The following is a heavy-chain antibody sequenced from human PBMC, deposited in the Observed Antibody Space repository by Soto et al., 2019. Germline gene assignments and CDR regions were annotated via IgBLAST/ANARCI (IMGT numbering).Heavy chain of an antibody. CDR3: ATESSEAGYFFDY. D-gene: IGHD6-19*01. CDR2: ISSGSSTK. Sequence: PGGSLRLSCAASGFTFSYYGMNWVRQAPGKGLQWVSHISSGSSTKYYADSVKGRFTISRDNAKNSLYLQMDSLRAEDTAVYYCATESSEAGYFFDYWGQGTLVTVSS. CDR1: GFTFSYYG. J-gene: IGHJ4*02. V-gene: IGHV3-48*01.